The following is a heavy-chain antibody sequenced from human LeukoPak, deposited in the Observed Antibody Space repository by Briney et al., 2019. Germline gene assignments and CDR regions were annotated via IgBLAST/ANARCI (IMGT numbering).Heavy chain of an antibody. Sequence: SETLSLTCTASGGSISSYYWSWIRQPPGKGLEWIGEINHSGSTNYNPSLKSRVTISVDTSKNQFSLKLSSVTAADTAVYYCARGRVTRLAIDYWGQGTLVTVSS. D-gene: IGHD4-17*01. CDR1: GGSISSYY. V-gene: IGHV4-34*01. CDR3: ARGRVTRLAIDY. J-gene: IGHJ4*02. CDR2: INHSGST.